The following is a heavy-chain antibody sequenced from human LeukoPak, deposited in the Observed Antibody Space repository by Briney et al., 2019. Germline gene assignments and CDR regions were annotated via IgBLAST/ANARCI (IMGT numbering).Heavy chain of an antibody. D-gene: IGHD3-10*01. CDR3: ARERPSGAFDI. CDR1: GFTFSSYS. J-gene: IGHJ3*02. V-gene: IGHV3-21*01. Sequence: GGSLRLSCAASGFTFSSYSMNWVRQAPGKGLEWVSSISSSSSYIYYADSVKGRFTISRDNAKNSLYLQMNSLRAEDTAVYYCARERPSGAFDIWGQGTMVTVSS. CDR2: ISSSSSYI.